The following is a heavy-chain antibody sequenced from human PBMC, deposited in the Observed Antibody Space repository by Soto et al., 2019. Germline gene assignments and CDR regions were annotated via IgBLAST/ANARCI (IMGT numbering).Heavy chain of an antibody. D-gene: IGHD2-15*01. V-gene: IGHV3-66*01. CDR1: GFIVSDTY. CDR3: AREHRYCRGGSCSITGDAYDI. Sequence: EVQLVESGGGLVQPGGSLRLSCTASGFIVSDTYVNWVRQAPGKGLEWVSVISNRGDTHYADSVRGGFSLSRDISDNTLHLQMNNLRVEDTAVYYCAREHRYCRGGSCSITGDAYDIWGQGTMVTVSS. CDR2: ISNRGDT. J-gene: IGHJ3*02.